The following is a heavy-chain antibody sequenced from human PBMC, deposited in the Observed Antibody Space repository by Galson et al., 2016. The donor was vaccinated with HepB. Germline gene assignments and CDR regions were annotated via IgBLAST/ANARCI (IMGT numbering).Heavy chain of an antibody. CDR2: PPPTSPPT. CDR3: AKGWSGPDS. Sequence: SLRLSCAASGFTFSTSAMSWVRQAPPPPPPPPPPPPPTSPPTYYADSVKGRFTISRDNAKNTLFLQMDNLKIDDTAVYYCAKGWSGPDSWGQGTLVTVSS. D-gene: IGHD3-3*01. V-gene: IGHV3-23*05. J-gene: IGHJ4*02. CDR1: GFTFSTSA.